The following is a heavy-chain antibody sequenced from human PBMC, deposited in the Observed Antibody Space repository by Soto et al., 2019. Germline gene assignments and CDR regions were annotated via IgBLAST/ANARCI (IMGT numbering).Heavy chain of an antibody. CDR1: GGSFSGYY. D-gene: IGHD2-2*01. J-gene: IGHJ4*02. CDR2: INHSGST. Sequence: QVQLQQWGAGLLKPSETLSLTCAVYGGSFSGYYWSWIRQPPGKGLEWIGEINHSGSTNYNPSLTSRVTISVDTSKNQFSLKLSSVTAADTAVYYCARAFHSSSTSCLIDYWGQGTLVTVSS. CDR3: ARAFHSSSTSCLIDY. V-gene: IGHV4-34*01.